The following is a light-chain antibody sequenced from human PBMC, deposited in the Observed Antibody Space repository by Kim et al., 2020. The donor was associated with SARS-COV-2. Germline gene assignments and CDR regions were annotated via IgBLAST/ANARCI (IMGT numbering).Light chain of an antibody. Sequence: SSVQLTCTLTSAHSNYFIAWHQQQLGKAPRFLMRVEGSGSYNKGGGVPDRFSGSRSGADRYLIISNLQSEDEADYYCETWDSNIQVFGGGTQLTVL. CDR2: VEGSGSY. CDR1: SAHSNYF. CDR3: ETWDSNIQV. V-gene: IGLV4-60*03. J-gene: IGLJ3*02.